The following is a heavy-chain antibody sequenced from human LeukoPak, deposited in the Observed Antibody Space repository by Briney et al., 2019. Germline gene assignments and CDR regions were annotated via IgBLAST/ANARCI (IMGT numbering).Heavy chain of an antibody. Sequence: KDGESLKISCKGSGYSFSSHWISWVRQMPGKGLEWMGRIDPSDSYTNYSPSFQGHVTISADKSISTAYLQWSSLKASDTAMYYCARRGGPNGPDDYWGQGTLVTVSS. J-gene: IGHJ4*02. CDR2: IDPSDSYT. CDR1: GYSFSSHW. D-gene: IGHD1-26*01. V-gene: IGHV5-10-1*01. CDR3: ARRGGPNGPDDY.